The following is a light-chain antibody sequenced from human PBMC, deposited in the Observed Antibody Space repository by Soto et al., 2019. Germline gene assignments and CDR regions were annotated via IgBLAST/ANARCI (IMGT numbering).Light chain of an antibody. Sequence: QSALTQPASVSGSPGQSITVSCTGTSSDVGGYNYVSWYQQHPGKAPKLMIYEVSNRPSGVSNRFSGSKSGNTASLTISGLQAEDEADYYCGSYTSSSTLVFGTRTKLTVL. CDR2: EVS. CDR3: GSYTSSSTLV. CDR1: SSDVGGYNY. V-gene: IGLV2-14*01. J-gene: IGLJ1*01.